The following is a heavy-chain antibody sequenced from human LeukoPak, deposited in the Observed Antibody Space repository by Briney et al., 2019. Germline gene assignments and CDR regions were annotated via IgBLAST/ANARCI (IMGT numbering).Heavy chain of an antibody. CDR1: GGSISSSSYY. J-gene: IGHJ4*02. CDR3: ARDYSDYGGTFDY. Sequence: NPSETLSLTCTVSGGSISSSSYYWGWIRQPPGKGLEWIGSIYYSGSTYYNPSLKSRVTISVDTSKNQFSLKLSSVTAADTAVYYCARDYSDYGGTFDYWGQGTLVTVSS. V-gene: IGHV4-39*07. D-gene: IGHD4-23*01. CDR2: IYYSGST.